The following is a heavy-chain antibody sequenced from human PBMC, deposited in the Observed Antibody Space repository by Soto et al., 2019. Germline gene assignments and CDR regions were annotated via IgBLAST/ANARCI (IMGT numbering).Heavy chain of an antibody. Sequence: QLQLQESGPGLVKPSETLSLTCTVSGGSISSSSYYWGWIRQPPGKGLEWIGSIYYSGSTYYNPSLKRRVTISVDTSKNQFSLKLSSVTAADTAVYYCARRGPVIESLFDYWGQGTLVTVSS. D-gene: IGHD2-21*01. J-gene: IGHJ4*02. CDR1: GGSISSSSYY. CDR3: ARRGPVIESLFDY. V-gene: IGHV4-39*01. CDR2: IYYSGST.